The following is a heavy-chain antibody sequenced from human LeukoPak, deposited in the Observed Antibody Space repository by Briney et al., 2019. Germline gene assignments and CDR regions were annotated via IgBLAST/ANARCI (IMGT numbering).Heavy chain of an antibody. CDR3: AKDANDILTGYFDY. Sequence: GGSLRLSCAASGFTFSSYAMSWVRQAPGEGLEWVSAISGSGANTDYADSVKGRFTISRDNSKNALYLQMNSLRAEDTAAFYCAKDANDILTGYFDYWGQGILVTVSS. CDR1: GFTFSSYA. CDR2: ISGSGANT. D-gene: IGHD3-9*01. V-gene: IGHV3-23*01. J-gene: IGHJ4*02.